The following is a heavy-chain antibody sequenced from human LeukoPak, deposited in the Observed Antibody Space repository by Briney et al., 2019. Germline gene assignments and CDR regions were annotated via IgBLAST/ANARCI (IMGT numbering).Heavy chain of an antibody. D-gene: IGHD3-22*01. Sequence: QPGGSLRLSCAASGFTFSSFEMNWVRQVPGKGLEWVSYISSSGTTIYYADSVKGRFTISRDNAKNSLYLQMNSLRAEDTAVYYCARRVFGSGSGYYYWGQGALVTVS. CDR2: ISSSGTTI. V-gene: IGHV3-48*03. J-gene: IGHJ4*02. CDR1: GFTFSSFE. CDR3: ARRVFGSGSGYYY.